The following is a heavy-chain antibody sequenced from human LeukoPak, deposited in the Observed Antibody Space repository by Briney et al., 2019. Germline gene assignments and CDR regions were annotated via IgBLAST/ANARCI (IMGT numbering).Heavy chain of an antibody. Sequence: SETLSLTCTVSGGSISSYYWSWIRQPPGKGLEWIGNIYYGGTTYYNPSLKSRVSISVDTAYNQFSLRLASVTAADTAVYYCVREVKYHFHGDDYLGLDYWGQGTLVTVSS. V-gene: IGHV4-59*12. CDR2: IYYGGTT. CDR3: VREVKYHFHGDDYLGLDY. D-gene: IGHD2-21*01. CDR1: GGSISSYY. J-gene: IGHJ4*02.